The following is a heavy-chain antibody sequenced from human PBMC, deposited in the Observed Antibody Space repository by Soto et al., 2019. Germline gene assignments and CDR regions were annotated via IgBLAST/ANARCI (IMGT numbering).Heavy chain of an antibody. Sequence: GASVKVSCNASGYTFTDDYIQWVRQAPGQGREGMGWIIPKSGATYYEPKFQGRVTMTRDTPITTAYMDLSSLISDDTAVYFCARDRGGFDYWGQGTLVTVSS. V-gene: IGHV1-2*02. J-gene: IGHJ4*02. CDR2: IIPKSGAT. CDR3: ARDRGGFDY. CDR1: GYTFTDDY. D-gene: IGHD3-16*01.